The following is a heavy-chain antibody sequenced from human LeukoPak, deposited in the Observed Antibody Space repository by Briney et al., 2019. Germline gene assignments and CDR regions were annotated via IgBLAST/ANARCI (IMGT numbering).Heavy chain of an antibody. V-gene: IGHV3-7*01. CDR2: IKEDGSLK. CDR1: GFTFSRYG. D-gene: IGHD2/OR15-2a*01. CDR3: VRDWAPASMQAAPFDC. Sequence: GGTLRLSCAASGFTFSRYGMSWVRQAPGKGPEWVANIKEDGSLKNYVDSVEGRFTVSRDNAKNTLYLQMNSLRLEDTAVYYCVRDWAPASMQAAPFDCWGQGTLVTVSS. J-gene: IGHJ4*02.